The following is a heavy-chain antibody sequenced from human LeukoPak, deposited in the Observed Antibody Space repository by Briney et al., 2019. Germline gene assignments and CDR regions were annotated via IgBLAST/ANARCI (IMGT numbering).Heavy chain of an antibody. Sequence: ASVKVSCKASGYTFTSYDINWVRQATGQGLEWMGWMNPNSGNTGYAQKFQGRVTMTRNTSISTAYMELSSPRSEDTAVYYCARPMVRGVMDYYYGMDVWGQGTTVTVSS. J-gene: IGHJ6*02. D-gene: IGHD3-10*01. CDR2: MNPNSGNT. CDR3: ARPMVRGVMDYYYGMDV. V-gene: IGHV1-8*01. CDR1: GYTFTSYD.